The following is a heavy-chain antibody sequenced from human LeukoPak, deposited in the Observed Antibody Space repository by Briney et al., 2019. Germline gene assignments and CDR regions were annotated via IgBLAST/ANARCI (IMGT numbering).Heavy chain of an antibody. J-gene: IGHJ6*02. CDR2: IHHTGST. CDR3: ARLVPHYYYGLDL. D-gene: IGHD2-8*02. Sequence: SETLSLTCTISGGSIRSGGYYWSWIRQHPGKGLEWIGYIHHTGSTYYNLSLKSRLTISVDTPKNQFSLRLSSVTAADTAVYYCARLVPHYYYGLDLWGQGTTVTVSS. CDR1: GGSIRSGGYY. V-gene: IGHV4-31*03.